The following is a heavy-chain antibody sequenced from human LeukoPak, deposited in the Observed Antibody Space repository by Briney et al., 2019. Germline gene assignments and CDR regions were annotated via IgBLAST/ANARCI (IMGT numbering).Heavy chain of an antibody. J-gene: IGHJ4*02. CDR2: IYYSGST. CDR3: AREGPRGYSGYDPDFDY. V-gene: IGHV4-39*02. D-gene: IGHD5-12*01. CDR1: GGSTSSSSYY. Sequence: SETLSLTCTVSGGSTSSSSYYWGWIRQPPGKGLEWIGSIYYSGSTYYNPSLKSRVTISVDTSKNQFSLKLSSVTAADTAVYYCAREGPRGYSGYDPDFDYWGQGTLVTVSS.